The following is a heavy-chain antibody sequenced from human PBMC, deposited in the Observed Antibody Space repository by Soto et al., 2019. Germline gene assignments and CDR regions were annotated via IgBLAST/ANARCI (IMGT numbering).Heavy chain of an antibody. CDR2: IYYSGST. CDR3: ARGWFRPYYYGMDV. V-gene: IGHV4-31*03. Sequence: QVQLQESGPGLVKPSQTLSITCTVSGGSISSGGYYWSWIRQHPGKGLEWIGYIYYSGSTYYNPSLKSRVTISVDTSKNQFSLKLSSVTAADTAVYYCARGWFRPYYYGMDVWGQGTTVTVSS. CDR1: GGSISSGGYY. D-gene: IGHD2-15*01. J-gene: IGHJ6*02.